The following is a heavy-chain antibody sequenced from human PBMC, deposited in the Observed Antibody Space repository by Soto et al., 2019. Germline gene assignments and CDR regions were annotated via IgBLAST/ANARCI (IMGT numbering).Heavy chain of an antibody. D-gene: IGHD2-15*01. J-gene: IGHJ4*02. CDR2: IYYNGST. CDR1: GGSISSSSYY. CDR3: SRDSYVVVVADNVDY. V-gene: IGHV4-39*02. Sequence: SETLSLTCTVSGGSISSSSYYWGWIRQPPGKGLEWIGRIYYNGSTYYNPSLKSRVTISVDTSKNQFSLNLSSVTAADTAVYYCSRDSYVVVVADNVDYLGQGTLVTVSS.